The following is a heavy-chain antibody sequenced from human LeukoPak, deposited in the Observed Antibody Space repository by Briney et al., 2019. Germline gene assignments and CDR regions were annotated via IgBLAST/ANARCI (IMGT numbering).Heavy chain of an antibody. D-gene: IGHD6-6*01. CDR2: IYHSGST. Sequence: PSETLSLTCAVSGGSISSSNWWSWVRQPPGKGLEWIGEIYHSGSTNYNPSLKSRVTISVDKSKNQFSLKLSSVTAADTAVYYCARAAGYSSSVGFDYWGQGTLVTVSS. J-gene: IGHJ4*02. CDR1: GGSISSSNW. V-gene: IGHV4-4*02. CDR3: ARAAGYSSSVGFDY.